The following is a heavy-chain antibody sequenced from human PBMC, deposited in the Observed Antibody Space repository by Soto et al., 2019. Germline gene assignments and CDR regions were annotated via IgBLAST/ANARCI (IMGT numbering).Heavy chain of an antibody. Sequence: ASVKVSCKASGYTFTSYGISWERQSPGQGLEWMKWISAYNGNTNHTQKLQGRVTMTTDTSTSTAYMERRSLRSDDTAVYYCARDPLYYDFWSGLDYWGQGTLVTVSS. J-gene: IGHJ4*02. CDR2: ISAYNGNT. D-gene: IGHD3-3*01. CDR3: ARDPLYYDFWSGLDY. CDR1: GYTFTSYG. V-gene: IGHV1-18*04.